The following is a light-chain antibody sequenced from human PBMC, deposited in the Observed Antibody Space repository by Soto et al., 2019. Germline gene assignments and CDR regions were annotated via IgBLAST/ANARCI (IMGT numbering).Light chain of an antibody. CDR2: DVS. V-gene: IGLV2-8*01. CDR1: SSDVGAYNY. J-gene: IGLJ3*02. CDR3: ISYAGSSIWV. Sequence: QSALTQPPSASGSPGQSVTISCTGTSSDVGAYNYVSWYQQHPGKAPKLMIYDVSKRPSGVPDRFSGSKSDITSSLTVSGLQAEDEADFYCISYAGSSIWVFGGGTKLTVL.